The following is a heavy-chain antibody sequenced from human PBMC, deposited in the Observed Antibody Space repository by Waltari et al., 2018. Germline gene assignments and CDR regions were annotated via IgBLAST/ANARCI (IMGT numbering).Heavy chain of an antibody. Sequence: QVQLVQSGAEVKKPGASVKVSCKASGYTFTSYDINWVRQATGQGLEWMGWMNPNSGNTGYAQKCQGRVTMTRNTSISTAYMELSSLRSEDTAVYYCARAEKDYVWGSYRQNWFDPWGQGTLVTVSS. CDR3: ARAEKDYVWGSYRQNWFDP. CDR2: MNPNSGNT. D-gene: IGHD3-16*02. J-gene: IGHJ5*02. V-gene: IGHV1-8*01. CDR1: GYTFTSYD.